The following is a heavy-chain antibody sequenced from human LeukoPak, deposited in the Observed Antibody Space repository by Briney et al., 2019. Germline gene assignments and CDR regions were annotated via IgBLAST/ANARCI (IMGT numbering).Heavy chain of an antibody. CDR1: GSTFSRYW. V-gene: IGHV3-74*01. J-gene: IGHJ4*02. CDR3: ARSHGGTVTPDY. Sequence: PGGSLRLSCAASGSTFSRYWMHWVRQAPGKGLVWVSRINSDGSSTSYADSVKGRFTISRDNSKNTLYLQMNSLRAEDTAVYYCARSHGGTVTPDYWGQGTLVTVSS. CDR2: INSDGSST. D-gene: IGHD4-17*01.